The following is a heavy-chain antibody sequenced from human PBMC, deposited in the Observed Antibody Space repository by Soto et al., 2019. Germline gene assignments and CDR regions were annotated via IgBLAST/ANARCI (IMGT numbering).Heavy chain of an antibody. CDR1: GYTFSRSG. CDR3: ARMGDVPYYYYGMDV. J-gene: IGHJ6*02. CDR2: IKGYNGNT. D-gene: IGHD3-16*01. Sequence: QVQRVQSGAEVKKPGASVKVSCKASGYTFSRSGISWVRQAHGQGLDWMGWIKGYNGNTNYTQKMQGRITMTTDTPMSTAYMELRSLRSDDTAVYYCARMGDVPYYYYGMDVWGQGTTVIVSS. V-gene: IGHV1-18*01.